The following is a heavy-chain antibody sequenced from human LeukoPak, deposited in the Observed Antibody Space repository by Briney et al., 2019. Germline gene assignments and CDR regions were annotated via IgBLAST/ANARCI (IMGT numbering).Heavy chain of an antibody. V-gene: IGHV3-33*01. CDR2: IWYDGTYK. Sequence: GGSLRLSCAASGFTFSHHGMHWVRQAPGKGLEWVAVIWYDGTYKYYGDSVNGRFTISKDNFKSTLYLQMNSLREDDTAVYYCARRGIPAAHDALDVWGQGTMVTVSS. J-gene: IGHJ3*01. CDR3: ARRGIPAAHDALDV. D-gene: IGHD6-13*01. CDR1: GFTFSHHG.